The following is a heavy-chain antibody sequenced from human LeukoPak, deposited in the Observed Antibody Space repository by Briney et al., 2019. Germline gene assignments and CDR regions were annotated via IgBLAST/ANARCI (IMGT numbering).Heavy chain of an antibody. D-gene: IGHD6-19*01. CDR3: ASTPPYSSGWYMKVPGY. CDR2: IYYSGST. V-gene: IGHV4-59*01. Sequence: SETLSLTCTVSGGSISSYYWSWIRQPPGKGLEWIGYIYYSGSTNYNPSLKSRVTISVDTSKNQFSLKLSSVTAADTAVYYCASTPPYSSGWYMKVPGYWGQGTLATVSS. J-gene: IGHJ4*02. CDR1: GGSISSYY.